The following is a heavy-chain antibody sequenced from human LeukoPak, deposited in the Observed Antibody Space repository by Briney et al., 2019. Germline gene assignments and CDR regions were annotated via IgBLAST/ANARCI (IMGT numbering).Heavy chain of an antibody. CDR2: ISGSGDST. J-gene: IGHJ5*02. V-gene: IGHV3-23*01. D-gene: IGHD3-3*01. CDR1: GFTFSSYG. Sequence: GGSLRLSCAASGFTFSSYGMSWVRQAPGKGLEWVSAISGSGDSTYYAHSVEGRFTISRDNSKNTLFLQMNTLRAEDTAVYYCAKISPTTLYDSRGWFDPWGQGTLVTVSS. CDR3: AKISPTTLYDSRGWFDP.